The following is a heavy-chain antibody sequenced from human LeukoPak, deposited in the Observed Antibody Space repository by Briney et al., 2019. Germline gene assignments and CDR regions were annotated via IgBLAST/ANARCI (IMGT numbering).Heavy chain of an antibody. Sequence: APVKVSCKASGYTFTGYYMHWVRQAPGQGLEWMGWINPDSGGTKFAHKFQGRVTMTRDTSISSTYMELSSLRSDDTAVYYCARGGSRRGSPSYTPFVDYWGQGTLVTVSS. CDR1: GYTFTGYY. V-gene: IGHV1-2*02. J-gene: IGHJ4*02. CDR2: INPDSGGT. CDR3: ARGGSRRGSPSYTPFVDY. D-gene: IGHD2-2*02.